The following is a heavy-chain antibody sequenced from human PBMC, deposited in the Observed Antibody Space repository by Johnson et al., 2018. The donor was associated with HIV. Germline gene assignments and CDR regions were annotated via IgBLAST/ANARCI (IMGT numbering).Heavy chain of an antibody. Sequence: VQLVESGGGLVKPGGSLRLSCAASGFIFSSYWMHWVRQAPGKGLVWVSRINSDGSSTTYADSVKGRFTISRDNAKNTLYLQMNSLRAEDTAVYYCAREIIAAADDIWGQGTMVTVSS. CDR2: INSDGSST. CDR1: GFIFSSYW. V-gene: IGHV3-74*01. CDR3: AREIIAAADDI. J-gene: IGHJ3*02. D-gene: IGHD6-13*01.